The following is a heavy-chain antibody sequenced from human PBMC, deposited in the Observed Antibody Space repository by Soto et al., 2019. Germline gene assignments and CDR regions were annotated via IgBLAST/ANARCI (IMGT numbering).Heavy chain of an antibody. V-gene: IGHV3-66*03. CDR3: MRALGTTCDYYHYLGMDV. Sequence: EVQVVESGGGLIQPGGSLRLSCAASGFNVSSNYMSWVRQAPGKGLEWVSVIYSCGSTYYADSVKGRFTISRDTSKNTVYLQLNSLRAEDTAVYYCMRALGTTCDYYHYLGMDVWGQGTTVTVSS. D-gene: IGHD7-27*01. CDR1: GFNVSSNY. CDR2: IYSCGST. J-gene: IGHJ6*02.